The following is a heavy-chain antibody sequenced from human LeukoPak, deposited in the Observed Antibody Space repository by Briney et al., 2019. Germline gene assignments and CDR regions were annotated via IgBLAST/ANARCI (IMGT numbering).Heavy chain of an antibody. J-gene: IGHJ4*02. CDR1: GFTFSSYS. CDR3: AGSSIAAAGTGFY. V-gene: IGHV3-21*01. Sequence: GSLRLSCAASGFTFSSYSMNWVRQAPGKGLEWVSSISSSSYIYYADSVKGRFTISRDNAKNSLYLQMNSLRAEDTAVYYCAGSSIAAAGTGFYWGQGTLVTVSS. CDR2: ISSSSYI. D-gene: IGHD6-13*01.